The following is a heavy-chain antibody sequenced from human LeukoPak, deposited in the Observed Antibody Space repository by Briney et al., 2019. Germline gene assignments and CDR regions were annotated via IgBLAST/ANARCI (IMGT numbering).Heavy chain of an antibody. V-gene: IGHV1-8*01. CDR1: GYTFTSYV. Sequence: ASVKVSCKASGYTFTSYVINWVRQATGRGLEWMGWMNPNSGNTGYAQKFQGRVTMTRNTSISTAYMELSSLRSEDTAVYYCARVYRQLRPYYFDYWGQGTLVTVSS. CDR3: ARVYRQLRPYYFDY. CDR2: MNPNSGNT. D-gene: IGHD4-23*01. J-gene: IGHJ4*02.